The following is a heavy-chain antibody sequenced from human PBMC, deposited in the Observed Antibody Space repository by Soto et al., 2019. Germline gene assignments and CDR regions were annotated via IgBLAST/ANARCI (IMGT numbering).Heavy chain of an antibody. V-gene: IGHV3-23*01. D-gene: IGHD3-3*01. CDR3: ARWSYLDY. Sequence: QSGGSLRLSCAASGFSFGSYALSWVRQAPGKGLEWVSTISGSDGKTFYADSVKGRFSISRDTSQSTLYLQMNSLRADDTAMYYCARWSYLDYWGQGTRVTVLL. J-gene: IGHJ4*02. CDR1: GFSFGSYA. CDR2: ISGSDGKT.